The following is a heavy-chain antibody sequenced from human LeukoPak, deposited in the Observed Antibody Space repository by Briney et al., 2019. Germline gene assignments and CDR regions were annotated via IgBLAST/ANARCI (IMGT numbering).Heavy chain of an antibody. D-gene: IGHD4-17*01. V-gene: IGHV2-26*01. CDR3: ARSYDYGDYFDY. CDR1: GFSLSNARMG. CDR2: IFSNDEK. J-gene: IGHJ4*02. Sequence: SGPVLVKPTETLTLTCTVSGFSLSNARMGVSWIRQPPGKALEWLAHIFSNDEKSYSTSLKSRLTISKGTSKSQVVLTKTNMDPVDTATYYCARSYDYGDYFDYWGQGTLVTVSS.